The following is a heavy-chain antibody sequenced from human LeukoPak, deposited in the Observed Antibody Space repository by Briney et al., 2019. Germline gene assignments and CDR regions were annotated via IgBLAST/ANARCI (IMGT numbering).Heavy chain of an antibody. V-gene: IGHV1-18*01. D-gene: IGHD3-10*01. Sequence: EPSVKVSCKASGYTFTSYGISWVRQAPGQGFEWMGWISAYNGNTNYAQKLQGRVTMTTDTSTSTAYMELRSLRSDDTAVYYCARAEGSGKGSYGMDVWGQGTTVTVSS. J-gene: IGHJ6*02. CDR2: ISAYNGNT. CDR1: GYTFTSYG. CDR3: ARAEGSGKGSYGMDV.